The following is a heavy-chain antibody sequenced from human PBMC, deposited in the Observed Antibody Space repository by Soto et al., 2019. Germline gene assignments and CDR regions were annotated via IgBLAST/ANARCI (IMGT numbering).Heavy chain of an antibody. CDR3: ARRVPGSTSLPIYWYFYL. CDR2: VSGGGDTT. CDR1: GFTFINYA. V-gene: IGHV3-23*01. J-gene: IGHJ2*01. D-gene: IGHD3-10*01. Sequence: EVQLLESGGGLVQPGGSLRLSCEGSGFTFINYAMNWVRQAPGKGLEWVSAVSGGGDTTFYADSVKGRFTISRDNSKKTVSLQINSLEVDDTAVYYEARRVPGSTSLPIYWYFYLWGRGTLVTVSS.